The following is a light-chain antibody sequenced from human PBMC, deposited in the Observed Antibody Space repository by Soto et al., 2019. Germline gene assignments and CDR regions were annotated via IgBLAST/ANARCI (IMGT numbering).Light chain of an antibody. CDR1: SSVSSY. Sequence: EIVLTQSPATLSLSPGERASLSCRASSSVSSYLAWYQQKPGQAPRLLIYDASNRVTGIPARFSGSGSGTDFTLTISSLEPEDFAVYYCQHRSNWPWTFGQGTKVEIK. CDR2: DAS. J-gene: IGKJ1*01. CDR3: QHRSNWPWT. V-gene: IGKV3-11*01.